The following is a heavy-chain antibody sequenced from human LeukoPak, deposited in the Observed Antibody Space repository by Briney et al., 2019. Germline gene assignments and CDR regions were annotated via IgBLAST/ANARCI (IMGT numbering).Heavy chain of an antibody. CDR1: GFTFSSYA. D-gene: IGHD6-19*01. J-gene: IGHJ4*02. CDR2: ISYDGSNK. CDR3: AKSGRKYSSGWYDDY. Sequence: GGSLRLSCAASGFTFSSYAMHWVRQAPGKGLEWVAVISYDGSNKYYADSVKGRFTISRDNSKNTLYLQMNSLRAEDTAVYYCAKSGRKYSSGWYDDYWGQGTLVTVSS. V-gene: IGHV3-30*04.